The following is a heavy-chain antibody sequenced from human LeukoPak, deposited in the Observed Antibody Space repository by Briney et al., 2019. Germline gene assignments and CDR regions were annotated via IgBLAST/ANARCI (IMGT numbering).Heavy chain of an antibody. D-gene: IGHD3-16*01. CDR1: GGSFSGYY. J-gene: IGHJ4*02. Sequence: SETLSLTCAVYGGSFSGYYWSWIRQPPGKGLEWIGEINHSGSTNYNPSLKSRVTISVDTSKNQFSLKLSSVTAADTAVYYCARRSYYYDYWGQGTLVTVSS. CDR2: INHSGST. CDR3: ARRSYYYDY. V-gene: IGHV4-34*01.